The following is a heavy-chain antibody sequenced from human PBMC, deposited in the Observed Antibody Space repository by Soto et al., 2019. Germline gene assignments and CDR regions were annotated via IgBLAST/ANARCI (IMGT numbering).Heavy chain of an antibody. Sequence: PGESLKISCKGSGYSFANYWIGWVRQMPGKGLEWMGVIYPGDSDTTYSPSFQGQVTISADKSISTAYLQWSSLKASDTAMYYCARSRTSWPYDAFDIWGQGTMVTVS. V-gene: IGHV5-51*01. D-gene: IGHD2-2*01. J-gene: IGHJ3*02. CDR1: GYSFANYW. CDR3: ARSRTSWPYDAFDI. CDR2: IYPGDSDT.